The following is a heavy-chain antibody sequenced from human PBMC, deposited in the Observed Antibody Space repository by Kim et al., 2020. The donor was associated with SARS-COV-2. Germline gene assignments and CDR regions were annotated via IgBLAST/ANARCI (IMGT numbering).Heavy chain of an antibody. CDR3: TRGQPLDY. CDR1: GGSIRSGGKF. Sequence: SETMSLTCSVSGGSIRSGGKFWTWIRQHPAKGLEWIGYISYSGNSHYSPSLRSRVSISLQTSKNQCSLGLTSVTAADAAVYYCTRGQPLDYRGQGILVTVSS. CDR2: ISYSGNS. J-gene: IGHJ4*02. D-gene: IGHD2-2*01. V-gene: IGHV4-31*03.